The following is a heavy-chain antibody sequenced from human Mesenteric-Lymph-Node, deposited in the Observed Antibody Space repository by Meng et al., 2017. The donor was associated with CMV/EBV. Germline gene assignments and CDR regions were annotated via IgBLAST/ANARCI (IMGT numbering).Heavy chain of an antibody. CDR3: AKDRVGGYCSSISCYRGWFDP. Sequence: GGSLRLSCAASGFTFSSYAMHWVRQAPGKGLEWVAFISYDGSNKYYADSVKGRFTISRDNSKNTLYLQMNSLRAEDTAVYYCAKDRVGGYCSSISCYRGWFDPWGQGTLVTVSS. D-gene: IGHD2-2*02. CDR1: GFTFSSYA. CDR2: ISYDGSNK. J-gene: IGHJ5*02. V-gene: IGHV3-30*04.